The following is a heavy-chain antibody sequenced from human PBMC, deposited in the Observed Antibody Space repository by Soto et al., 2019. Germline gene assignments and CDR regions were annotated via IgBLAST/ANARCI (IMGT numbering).Heavy chain of an antibody. CDR1: GGTFSSYA. D-gene: IGHD1-26*01. CDR2: IIPIFGTA. J-gene: IGHJ3*02. CDR3: ARAYSGSYVDAFDI. V-gene: IGHV1-69*13. Sequence: GASVKVSCKASGGTFSSYAISWVRQAPGQGLEWMGGIIPIFGTANYAQKFQGRVTITADESTRTAYMELSSLRSEDTAVYYCARAYSGSYVDAFDIWGQGPMVTVS.